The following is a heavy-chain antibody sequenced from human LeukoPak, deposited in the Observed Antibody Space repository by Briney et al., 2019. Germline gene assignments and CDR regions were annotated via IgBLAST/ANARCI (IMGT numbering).Heavy chain of an antibody. J-gene: IGHJ3*02. V-gene: IGHV3-23*01. CDR2: ISGSGGST. D-gene: IGHD6-19*01. Sequence: PGASLRLSCTASGFTFSSYAMNWVRQAPGKGLEWVSTISGSGGSTYYADSVKGRFTISRDNSKNTLYLQMNSLRVEDTAVYYCAKDLSPWAGLLTVAGSGAFDIWGQGTVVTVSS. CDR1: GFTFSSYA. CDR3: AKDLSPWAGLLTVAGSGAFDI.